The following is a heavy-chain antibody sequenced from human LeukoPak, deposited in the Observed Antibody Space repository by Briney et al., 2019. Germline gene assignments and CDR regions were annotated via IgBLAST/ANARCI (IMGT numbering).Heavy chain of an antibody. D-gene: IGHD3-10*01. CDR1: GGSLSSGGYY. V-gene: IGHV4-31*03. CDR2: IYYSGST. J-gene: IGHJ4*02. CDR3: ARDSYYGSGSYFDY. Sequence: SETLSLTCTVSGGSLSSGGYYWSWIRQHPGTGLEWSGYIYYSGSTYYNPSLKSRVTISVDTSKNQFSLKLSSVTAADTAVYYCARDSYYGSGSYFDYWGQGTLVTVSS.